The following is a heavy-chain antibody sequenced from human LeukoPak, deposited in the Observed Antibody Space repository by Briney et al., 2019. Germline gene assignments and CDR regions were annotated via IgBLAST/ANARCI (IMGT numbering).Heavy chain of an antibody. D-gene: IGHD3-16*01. Sequence: SETLSLTCTVSGGSISSGNYYWSWIRQPAGKGLEWIGHIFTSGSTNYNPSLKSRVTISVDTSKNQFSLKLSSVTAADTAVYYCARGAMITFGGVLFAFDIWGQGTMVTVSS. J-gene: IGHJ3*02. CDR1: GGSISSGNYY. CDR2: IFTSGST. CDR3: ARGAMITFGGVLFAFDI. V-gene: IGHV4-61*09.